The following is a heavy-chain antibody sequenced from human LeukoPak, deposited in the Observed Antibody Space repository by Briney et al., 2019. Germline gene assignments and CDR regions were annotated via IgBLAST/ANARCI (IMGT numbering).Heavy chain of an antibody. CDR1: GFIFSSFP. J-gene: IGHJ6*02. Sequence: GGSLRLSCATSGFIFSSFPLHWVRQAPGKGLEWLAVMSFDEIDDYYANSVKGRFTISRDNSKNTLYLQMNNLTTEDTAVYYCARDQGEDDFHYYNAMDVWGQGTTVIVSS. CDR3: ARDQGEDDFHYYNAMDV. V-gene: IGHV3-30*04. CDR2: MSFDEIDD. D-gene: IGHD3-10*01.